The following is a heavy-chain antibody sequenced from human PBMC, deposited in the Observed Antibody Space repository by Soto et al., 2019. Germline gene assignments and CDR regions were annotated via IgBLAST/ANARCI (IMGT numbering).Heavy chain of an antibody. Sequence: QVQLQESGPGLVKPSETLSLTCSVYGGSVSSGGYYWSWIRQPPWKGLEWIGCIYYSGSTDYNHSLKSRVTMSLDKSENLFYLKLYSVTAANTAVYFCARAWSDRYFDYWGQETLFTVSS. CDR3: ARAWSDRYFDY. CDR2: IYYSGST. CDR1: GGSVSSGGYY. J-gene: IGHJ4*02. D-gene: IGHD3-3*01. V-gene: IGHV4-61*08.